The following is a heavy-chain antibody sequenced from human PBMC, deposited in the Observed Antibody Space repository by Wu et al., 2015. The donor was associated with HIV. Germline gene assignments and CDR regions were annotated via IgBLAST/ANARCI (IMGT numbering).Heavy chain of an antibody. D-gene: IGHD5-18*01. CDR2: IIPIFGTA. Sequence: QVQLVQSGAEVKKPGSSVKVSCKASGGTFNSYAITWVRQAPGQGLEWMGGIIPIFGTANYAQKFQGRVTMTRDTSISTAYMELSRLRSDDTAVYYCARDRGTAMVVGAFDIWGQGTMVTVSS. CDR3: ARDRGTAMVVGAFDI. J-gene: IGHJ3*02. CDR1: GGTFNSYA. V-gene: IGHV1-69*05.